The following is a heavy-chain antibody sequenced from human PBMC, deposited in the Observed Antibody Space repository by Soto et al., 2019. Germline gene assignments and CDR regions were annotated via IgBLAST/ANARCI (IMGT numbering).Heavy chain of an antibody. CDR3: AKTNSNTNYFDP. J-gene: IGHJ5*02. Sequence: PGGSLRLSCTASGFTFRNYAMSWVRQAPGKGLEWVSLISNTGDHTYYADSVKGHFTISRDNSKNTLYLQMNSLRAEDTAVYYCAKTNSNTNYFDPWGQGTLVTVSS. CDR1: GFTFRNYA. D-gene: IGHD1-1*01. CDR2: ISNTGDHT. V-gene: IGHV3-23*01.